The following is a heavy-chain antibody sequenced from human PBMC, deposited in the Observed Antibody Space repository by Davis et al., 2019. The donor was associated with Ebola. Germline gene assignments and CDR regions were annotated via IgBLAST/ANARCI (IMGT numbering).Heavy chain of an antibody. CDR2: IYYSGST. J-gene: IGHJ4*02. CDR1: GGSISSSSYY. D-gene: IGHD6-19*01. CDR3: ARQDGWLVPGYFDY. V-gene: IGHV4-39*01. Sequence: PSETLSLTCTVSGGSISSSSYYWGWIRQPPGKGLEWIGSIYYSGSTYYNPSLKSRVTISVDTSKNQFSLKLSSVTAADTAVYYCARQDGWLVPGYFDYWGQGTLVTVSS.